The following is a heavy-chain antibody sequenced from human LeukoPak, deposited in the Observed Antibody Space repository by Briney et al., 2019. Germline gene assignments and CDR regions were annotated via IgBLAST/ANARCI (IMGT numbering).Heavy chain of an antibody. V-gene: IGHV7-4-1*02. D-gene: IGHD3-10*01. Sequence: GASVTVSCKASGYPFSAHFLNWVRQAPGQGLEWMGNIDTTTGNPRYAQDFTGRFVFSSDTSVSTAYLQITSLKADDTAAYYCVRGTPTPGMDYWGQGTQVTVSS. CDR3: VRGTPTPGMDY. CDR2: IDTTTGNP. CDR1: GYPFSAHF. J-gene: IGHJ4*02.